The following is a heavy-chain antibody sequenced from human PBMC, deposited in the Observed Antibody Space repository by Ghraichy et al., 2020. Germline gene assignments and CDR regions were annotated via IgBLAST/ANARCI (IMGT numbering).Heavy chain of an antibody. Sequence: SQTLSLTCTVSGGSISSYYWSWIRQPPGKGLEWIGYIYYSGSTNYNPSLKSRVTISVDTSKNQFSLKLSSVTAADTAVYYCARSYLYYDSSVFDYWGQGTLVTVSS. D-gene: IGHD3-22*01. CDR2: IYYSGST. CDR3: ARSYLYYDSSVFDY. V-gene: IGHV4-59*01. J-gene: IGHJ4*02. CDR1: GGSISSYY.